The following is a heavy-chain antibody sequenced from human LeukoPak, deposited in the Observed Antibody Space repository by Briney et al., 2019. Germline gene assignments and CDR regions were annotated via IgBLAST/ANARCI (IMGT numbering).Heavy chain of an antibody. CDR2: ISSTSSTI. J-gene: IGHJ4*02. CDR3: ARGSPYPNY. Sequence: GGSLRLSCAASGFTFSSYSMNWVRQAPGKGLEWVSYISSTSSTIYYADSVKGRLTISRDNARNSLYLQMNSLRAEDTAVYYCARGSPYPNYWGQGTLVTVSS. CDR1: GFTFSSYS. D-gene: IGHD2-21*01. V-gene: IGHV3-48*01.